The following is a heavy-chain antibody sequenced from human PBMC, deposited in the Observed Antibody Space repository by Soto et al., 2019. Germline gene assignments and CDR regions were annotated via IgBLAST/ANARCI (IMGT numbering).Heavy chain of an antibody. Sequence: VASVKVSCKASRYTFTNFYIHWLRQAPGQGLEWMGMINPSGGSTTYPQKFQGRVTMTRDTSTSTVHMELITLRSEDTAVYYCARSRVGRPLDVWGPGTTVTVSS. J-gene: IGHJ6*02. CDR3: ARSRVGRPLDV. CDR1: RYTFTNFY. V-gene: IGHV1-46*01. D-gene: IGHD1-26*01. CDR2: INPSGGST.